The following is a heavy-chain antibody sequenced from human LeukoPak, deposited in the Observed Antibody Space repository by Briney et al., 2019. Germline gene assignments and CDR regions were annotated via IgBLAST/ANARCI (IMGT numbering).Heavy chain of an antibody. J-gene: IGHJ4*02. CDR2: IFPSGGEI. V-gene: IGHV3-21*01. D-gene: IGHD3-9*01. Sequence: GGSLRLSCAASGFTFSTFAMIWVRQPPGKGLERVSSIFPSGGEIHYADSVRGRFTISRDNAKNSLYLQMNSLRAEDTAVYYCARSYVLRYFDWFPSPADYWGQGTLVTASS. CDR1: GFTFSTFA. CDR3: ARSYVLRYFDWFPSPADY.